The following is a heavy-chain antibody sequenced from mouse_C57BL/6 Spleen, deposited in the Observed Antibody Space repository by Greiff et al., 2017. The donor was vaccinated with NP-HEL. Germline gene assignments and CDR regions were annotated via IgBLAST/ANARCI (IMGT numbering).Heavy chain of an antibody. CDR3: ARGITTVVGGYFDV. Sequence: VQLVESGAELVMPGASVKLSCKASGYTFTSYWMHWVKQRPGQGLEWIGEIDPSDSYTNYNQKFKGKSTLTVDKSSSTAYMQLSSLTSEDSAVYYCARGITTVVGGYFDVWGTGTTVTVSS. CDR2: IDPSDSYT. V-gene: IGHV1-69*01. D-gene: IGHD1-1*01. CDR1: GYTFTSYW. J-gene: IGHJ1*03.